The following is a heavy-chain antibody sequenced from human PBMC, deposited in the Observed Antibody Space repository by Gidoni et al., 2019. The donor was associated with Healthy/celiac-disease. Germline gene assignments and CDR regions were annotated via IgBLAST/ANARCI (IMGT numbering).Heavy chain of an antibody. CDR2: IKSKTDGGTT. J-gene: IGHJ3*02. D-gene: IGHD6-13*01. CDR3: TMGIAANHDAFDI. Sequence: EVQLVESGGGLVKPGGSLRLSCAASGFTFSNAWMSWVRQAPGKGLEWVGRIKSKTDGGTTDYAAPVKGRFTISRDDSKNTLYLQMNRLKTEDTAVYYCTMGIAANHDAFDIWGQGTMVTVSS. CDR1: GFTFSNAW. V-gene: IGHV3-15*01.